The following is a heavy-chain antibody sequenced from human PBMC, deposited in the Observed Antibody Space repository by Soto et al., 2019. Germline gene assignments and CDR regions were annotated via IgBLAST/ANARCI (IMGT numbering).Heavy chain of an antibody. CDR1: GFTFSSYE. Sequence: PVGSLRLSCAASGFTFSSYEMNWVRQAPGKTLEWVSYISSSGDISYYADSVRGRFTISRDNAKNSLSLQMNSLRVEDTAVYYCARVYCSTTTCHVQAFDSWGQGTLVTVSS. J-gene: IGHJ4*02. CDR2: ISSSGDIS. CDR3: ARVYCSTTTCHVQAFDS. D-gene: IGHD2-2*01. V-gene: IGHV3-48*03.